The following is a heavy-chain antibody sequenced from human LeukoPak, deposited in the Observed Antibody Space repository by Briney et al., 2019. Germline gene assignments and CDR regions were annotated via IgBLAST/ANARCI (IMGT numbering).Heavy chain of an antibody. CDR3: AREFYGSGAFDI. CDR1: GYTFTGYY. J-gene: IGHJ3*02. Sequence: GASVKVSCKASGYTFTGYYMHWVRQAPGQGLEWMGRIIPIFGTANYAQKFQGRVTITTDESTSTAYMELSSLRSEDTAVYYCAREFYGSGAFDIWGQGTMVTVSS. CDR2: IIPIFGTA. D-gene: IGHD3-10*01. V-gene: IGHV1-69*05.